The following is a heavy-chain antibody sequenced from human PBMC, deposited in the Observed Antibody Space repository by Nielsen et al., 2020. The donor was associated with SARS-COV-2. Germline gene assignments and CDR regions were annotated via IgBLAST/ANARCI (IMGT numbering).Heavy chain of an antibody. J-gene: IGHJ4*02. CDR1: GFTFSSYS. CDR3: ARDPTDIVASEDFDY. CDR2: ISSSSSYI. D-gene: IGHD5-12*01. V-gene: IGHV3-21*01. Sequence: LKISCAASGFTFSSYSMNWVRQAPGKGLEWVSSISSSSSYIYYADSVKGRFTISRDNAKNSLYLQMNSLRAEDTAVYYCARDPTDIVASEDFDYWGQGTLVTVSS.